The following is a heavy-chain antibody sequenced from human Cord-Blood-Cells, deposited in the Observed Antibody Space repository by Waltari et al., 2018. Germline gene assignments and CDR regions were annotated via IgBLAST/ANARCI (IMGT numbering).Heavy chain of an antibody. D-gene: IGHD2-2*02. Sequence: QLQLQESGPGLVKPSETLSLTCTVSGGAISSSSYYWGWIRQPPGTGLEWIGSIYYSGSTYYNPSLKSRVTISVDTSKNQFSLKLSSVTAADTAVYYCARSPYCSSTSCYTEGGWFDPWGQGTLVTVSS. CDR3: ARSPYCSSTSCYTEGGWFDP. V-gene: IGHV4-39*01. CDR1: GGAISSSSYY. J-gene: IGHJ5*02. CDR2: IYYSGST.